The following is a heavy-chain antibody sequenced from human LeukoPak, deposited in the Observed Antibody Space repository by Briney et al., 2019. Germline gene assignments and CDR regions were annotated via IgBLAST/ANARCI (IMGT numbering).Heavy chain of an antibody. D-gene: IGHD3-22*01. Sequence: SQTLSLTCTVSGGSISSGGYYWSWIRQHPGKGLEWIGYIYYSGSTYYNPSLKSRVTVSVDTSKNQFSLKLSSVTAADTAVYYCASGRSSGLDYWGQGTLVTVSS. CDR3: ASGRSSGLDY. CDR2: IYYSGST. V-gene: IGHV4-31*03. J-gene: IGHJ4*02. CDR1: GGSISSGGYY.